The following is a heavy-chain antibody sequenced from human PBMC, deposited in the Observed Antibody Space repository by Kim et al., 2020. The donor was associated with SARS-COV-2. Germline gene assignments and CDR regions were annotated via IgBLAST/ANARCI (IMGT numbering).Heavy chain of an antibody. J-gene: IGHJ4*02. CDR2: ISWNSDSV. V-gene: IGHV3-9*01. CDR3: AKDLGVRIIMVRGVPDFAY. D-gene: IGHD3-10*01. CDR1: GFTFGDYA. Sequence: GGSLRLSCAASGFTFGDYAMHWVRQTPGKGLEWVSGISWNSDSVAYADSVKGRFSISRDNAKKSLYLQMNSLRTEDTALYYCAKDLGVRIIMVRGVPDFAYWGQGTLVTVSS.